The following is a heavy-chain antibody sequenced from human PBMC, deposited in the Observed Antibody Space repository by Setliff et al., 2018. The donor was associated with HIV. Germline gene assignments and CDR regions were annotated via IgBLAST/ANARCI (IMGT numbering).Heavy chain of an antibody. J-gene: IGHJ4*02. CDR2: IYNRGST. Sequence: PSETLSLTCAVSGYAISSGYYWGWIRRPPGKGLEWIGSIYNRGSTYYNPSLKSRVTISVDTSKNQFSLKLSSVTAADTAVYHCARELLRSWDGSENSYKPYYFDYWGQGTLVTVFS. D-gene: IGHD3-10*01. CDR3: ARELLRSWDGSENSYKPYYFDY. CDR1: GYAISSGYY. V-gene: IGHV4-38-2*02.